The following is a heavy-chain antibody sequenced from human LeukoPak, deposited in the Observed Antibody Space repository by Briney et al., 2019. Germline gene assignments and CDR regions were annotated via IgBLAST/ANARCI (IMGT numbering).Heavy chain of an antibody. V-gene: IGHV1-18*01. D-gene: IGHD2-21*02. CDR3: ARGLWVVTAQSERPKLRYFDP. CDR1: GYTFISYG. J-gene: IGHJ2*01. CDR2: ISGYNGNT. Sequence: ASVKVSCKASGYTFISYGISWVRQAPGQGLEWMGWISGYNGNTNYAQNLQGRVTMTTDTSTSTAYMELRSLRSDDTAVYYCARGLWVVTAQSERPKLRYFDPWGRGTQVTVSS.